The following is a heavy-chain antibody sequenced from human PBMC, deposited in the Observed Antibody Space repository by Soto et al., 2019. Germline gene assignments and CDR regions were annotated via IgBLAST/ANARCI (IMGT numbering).Heavy chain of an antibody. CDR1: GGSVSSGNYY. D-gene: IGHD3-3*02. V-gene: IGHV4-61*01. Sequence: PSETLSLTCTVSGGSVSSGNYYWSWIRQPPGKGLDWIGHIYYSGITNYNPSLKNRVTMSVDTSKNQFSLKLSSVTAADTAVYYCATLLVSPDYWGQGTLVTVSS. J-gene: IGHJ4*02. CDR2: IYYSGIT. CDR3: ATLLVSPDY.